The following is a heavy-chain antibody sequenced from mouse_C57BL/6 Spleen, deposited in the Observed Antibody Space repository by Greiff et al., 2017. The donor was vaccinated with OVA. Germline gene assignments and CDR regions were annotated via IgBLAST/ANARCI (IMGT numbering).Heavy chain of an antibody. D-gene: IGHD1-1*01. CDR1: GYTFTSYW. CDR2: IHPNSGST. V-gene: IGHV1-64*01. J-gene: IGHJ2*01. Sequence: QVQLQQPGAELVKPGASVKLSCKASGYTFTSYWMHWVKQRPGQGLEWIGMIHPNSGSTNYNEKFKSKATLTVDKSSSTAYMQLSSLTSEDSAVYYCAREGPIYYYGSSYPDYWGQGTTLTVSS. CDR3: AREGPIYYYGSSYPDY.